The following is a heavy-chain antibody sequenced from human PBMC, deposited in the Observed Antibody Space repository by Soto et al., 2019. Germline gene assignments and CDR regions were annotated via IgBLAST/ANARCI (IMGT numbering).Heavy chain of an antibody. Sequence: QVQLVQSGAEVKRPGSSVKVSCKASGDTFNFYSINWVRQAPGLGLEWMGRVNPILSMSNYAQRFQGRVAMTGEQSTSTAYMEMGGLRSEGTAIYYRATSFGAGYRAFDFWGQG. D-gene: IGHD3-16*01. CDR2: VNPILSMS. CDR1: GDTFNFYS. V-gene: IGHV1-69*04. CDR3: ATSFGAGYRAFDF. J-gene: IGHJ4*02.